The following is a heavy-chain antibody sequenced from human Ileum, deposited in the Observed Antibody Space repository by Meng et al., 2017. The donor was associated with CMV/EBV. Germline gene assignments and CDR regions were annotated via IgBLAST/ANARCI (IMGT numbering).Heavy chain of an antibody. V-gene: IGHV4-4*07. CDR2: VYSSGST. J-gene: IGHJ4*02. CDR1: GGSISGYY. CDR3: ARGSSSWAFDY. Sequence: QVQLQEAGPGLVKPSETLSLTCTVSGGSISGYYWSWIRQPATKGLEWIGRVYSSGSTDYNPSLQSRVTMSVDTSKNQFSLKVSSVTAADTAVYYCARGSSSWAFDYWGQGTLVTVSS. D-gene: IGHD2-2*01.